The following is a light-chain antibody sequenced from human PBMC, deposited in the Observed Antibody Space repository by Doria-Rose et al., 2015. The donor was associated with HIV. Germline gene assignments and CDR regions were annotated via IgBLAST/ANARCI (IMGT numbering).Light chain of an antibody. CDR3: QQHSNRLT. J-gene: IGKJ4*01. CDR1: QSVSTY. Sequence: ATLSLSPGERATLSCRASQSVSTYLAWYQQKPGQAPSLLIDDASNRATGIPARFSGSGSGTDFTLTISSLEPEDFAVYYCQQHSNRLTFGGGTKLEIK. V-gene: IGKV3-11*01. CDR2: DAS.